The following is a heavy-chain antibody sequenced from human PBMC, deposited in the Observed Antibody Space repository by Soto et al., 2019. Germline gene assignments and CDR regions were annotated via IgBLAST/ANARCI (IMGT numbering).Heavy chain of an antibody. CDR2: INAGNGNT. V-gene: IGHV1-3*01. Sequence: QVQLVQSGAEVKKPGASVKVSCKASGYTFTSYAMHWVRQAPGQRLEWMGWINAGNGNTKYSQKCKGRVTITRDTSARTAYMELRSLRSEDTAVYYCARDYYIVGAIRLDYWGQGTLVTVSS. CDR1: GYTFTSYA. D-gene: IGHD1-26*01. J-gene: IGHJ4*02. CDR3: ARDYYIVGAIRLDY.